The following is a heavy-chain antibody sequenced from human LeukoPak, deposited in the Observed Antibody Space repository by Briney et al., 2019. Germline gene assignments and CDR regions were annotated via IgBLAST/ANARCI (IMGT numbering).Heavy chain of an antibody. CDR1: GFTFSSYE. J-gene: IGHJ4*02. CDR3: ARTGVHPGIAVAGIDY. D-gene: IGHD6-13*01. V-gene: IGHV3-48*03. CDR2: ITTTGDRM. Sequence: PGGSLRLSCEASGFTFSSYEMNWVRQAPGKGLEWISYITTTGDRMQYADSVKGRFTISRHNAKNSLYLQMNSLRAEDTALYYCARTGVHPGIAVAGIDYWGQGTLVTASS.